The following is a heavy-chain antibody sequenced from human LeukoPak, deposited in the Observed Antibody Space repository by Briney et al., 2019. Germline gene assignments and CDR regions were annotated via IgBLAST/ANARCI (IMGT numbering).Heavy chain of an antibody. Sequence: SETLSLTCAVYGGSFSGYYWSWIRQPPGKGLEWIGEINHSGSTNYNPSLKSRVTISVDTSKNQFPLKLSSVTAADTAVYYCARGRKWLALFDYWGQGTLVTVSS. CDR2: INHSGST. J-gene: IGHJ4*02. V-gene: IGHV4-34*01. CDR1: GGSFSGYY. D-gene: IGHD6-19*01. CDR3: ARGRKWLALFDY.